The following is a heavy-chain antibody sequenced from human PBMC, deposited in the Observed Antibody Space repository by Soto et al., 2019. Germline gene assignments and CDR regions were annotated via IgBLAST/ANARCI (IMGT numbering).Heavy chain of an antibody. CDR2: FEPEDGET. J-gene: IGHJ3*02. CDR1: GYTLTELS. V-gene: IGHV1-24*01. CDR3: ATAHSPPRYQPLLFGAFDI. D-gene: IGHD2-21*02. Sequence: QVQLVQSGAEVKKPGASVKVSCKVSGYTLTELSMHWVRQAPGKGLEWMGGFEPEDGETIYAQKFQGRVTMTEDTSTDPAYMELSSLRSEDTAVYYCATAHSPPRYQPLLFGAFDIWGQGTMVTVSS.